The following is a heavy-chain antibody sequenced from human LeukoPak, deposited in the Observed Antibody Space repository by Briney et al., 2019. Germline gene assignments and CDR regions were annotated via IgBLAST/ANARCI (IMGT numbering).Heavy chain of an antibody. CDR1: GFTVSSNY. CDR2: IYSGGST. J-gene: IGHJ5*02. Sequence: GGSLRLSCAASGFTVSSNYMSWVRQAPGKGLEWVSVIYSGGSTYYADSVKGRFTISRDNSKNTLYLQMNSLRAEDTALYYCARGPDSGSYYAWFDPWGQGTLVTVSS. CDR3: ARGPDSGSYYAWFDP. V-gene: IGHV3-53*01. D-gene: IGHD3-10*01.